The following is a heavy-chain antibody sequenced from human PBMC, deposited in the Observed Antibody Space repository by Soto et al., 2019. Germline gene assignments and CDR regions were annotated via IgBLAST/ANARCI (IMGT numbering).Heavy chain of an antibody. CDR3: ARSYGGEYFDSRSYYYAY. J-gene: IGHJ4*02. V-gene: IGHV5-51*01. D-gene: IGHD3-22*01. Sequence: VESLKISCKGSGYKFIDYWIGWVRQVPWKGLEWMGIIYPGDFDIKYGPSFQGQVTISADKSIATVYLQLNNLRTSDTATYYCARSYGGEYFDSRSYYYAYWGQGTQVTVSS. CDR1: GYKFIDYW. CDR2: IYPGDFDI.